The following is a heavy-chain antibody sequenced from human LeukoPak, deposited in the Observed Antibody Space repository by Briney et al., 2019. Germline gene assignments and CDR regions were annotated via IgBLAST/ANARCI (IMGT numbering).Heavy chain of an antibody. CDR2: VYFSGST. V-gene: IGHV4-59*01. Sequence: SETLSLTCTVSGGSISSSYWIWVRQPPGKGLEWIGNVYFSGSTNYNPSLKSRVTISLDTSKNQFSLKLSSVTAADTAVYYCARSSSCGGDCYSRWFDPWGQGTLVTVSS. CDR1: GGSISSSY. CDR3: ARSSSCGGDCYSRWFDP. D-gene: IGHD2-21*02. J-gene: IGHJ5*02.